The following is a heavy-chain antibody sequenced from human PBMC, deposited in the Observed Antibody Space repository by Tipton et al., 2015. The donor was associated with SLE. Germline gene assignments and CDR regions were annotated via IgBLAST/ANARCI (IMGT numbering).Heavy chain of an antibody. Sequence: TLSLTCTVSGFSISSYYWGWIRQPPGKGPEWIGRITNSGNTYYTPSFQSRVTMSVDTSKNHFSLKLSSVTAADTAVYYCARHDTNYGRNWFDPWGQGTLVTVSS. CDR1: GFSISSYY. V-gene: IGHV4-38-2*02. CDR3: ARHDTNYGRNWFDP. J-gene: IGHJ5*02. D-gene: IGHD2-8*01. CDR2: ITNSGNT.